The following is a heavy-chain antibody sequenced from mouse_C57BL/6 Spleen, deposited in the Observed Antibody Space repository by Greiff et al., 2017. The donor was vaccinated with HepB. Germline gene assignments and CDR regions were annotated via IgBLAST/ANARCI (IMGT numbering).Heavy chain of an antibody. J-gene: IGHJ4*01. Sequence: EVQRVESGPELVKPGASVKIPCKASGYTFTDYNMDWVKQSHGKSLEWIGDINPNNGGTIYNQKFKGKATLTVDKSSSTAYMELRSLTSEDTAVYYCARALPSYAMDYWGQGTSVTVSS. CDR1: GYTFTDYN. CDR3: ARALPSYAMDY. D-gene: IGHD1-1*01. CDR2: INPNNGGT. V-gene: IGHV1-18*01.